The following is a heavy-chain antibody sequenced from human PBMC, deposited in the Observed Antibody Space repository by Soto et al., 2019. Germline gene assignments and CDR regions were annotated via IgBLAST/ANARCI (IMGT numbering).Heavy chain of an antibody. CDR1: GYTFTSYG. Sequence: QVQLVQSGAEVKKPGASVKVSCKASGYTFTSYGXSXXXXXXXXGLEWMGWISAYNGNTNYAQKLQGRVTMTTDTXXXXXXXXXXXXXXXXXAVXXXXXXXAXXLFDYWGQGTLVTVSS. CDR2: ISAYNGNT. J-gene: IGHJ4*02. V-gene: IGHV1-18*01. D-gene: IGHD4-17*01. CDR3: XXXXAXXLFDY.